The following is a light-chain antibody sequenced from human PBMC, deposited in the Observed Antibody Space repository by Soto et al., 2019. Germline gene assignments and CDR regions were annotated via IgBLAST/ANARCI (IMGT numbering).Light chain of an antibody. CDR2: EVS. J-gene: IGLJ2*01. Sequence: QSALTQPASVSGSPGQSITISCTGTSSDVGAYNYVSWYRQHPGKAPKLMIYEVSNRPSGVSNRFSGSKSGNTASLTISGLQAEDEADYYCSSYTSSNTQVFGGGTKLTVL. CDR1: SSDVGAYNY. V-gene: IGLV2-14*01. CDR3: SSYTSSNTQV.